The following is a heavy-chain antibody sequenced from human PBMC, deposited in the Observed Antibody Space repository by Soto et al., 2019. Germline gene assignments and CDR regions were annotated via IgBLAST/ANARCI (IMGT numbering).Heavy chain of an antibody. V-gene: IGHV1-46*01. CDR3: ARDIVVVPAAINVYYYYGMDV. CDR2: INPSGGST. J-gene: IGHJ6*02. D-gene: IGHD2-2*01. CDR1: GYTFTSYY. Sequence: ASVKVSCKASGYTFTSYYMHWVRQAPGQGLEWMGIINPSGGSTSYAQKSQGRVTMTRDTSTSTVYMELGSLRSEDTAVYYCARDIVVVPAAINVYYYYGMDVWGQGTTVTVS.